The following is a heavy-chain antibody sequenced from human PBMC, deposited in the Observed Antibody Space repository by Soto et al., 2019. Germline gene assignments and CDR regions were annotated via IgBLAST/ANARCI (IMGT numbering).Heavy chain of an antibody. J-gene: IGHJ5*02. V-gene: IGHV4-34*01. CDR2: INHSGST. Sequence: PSETLSLTCAVYGGSFSGYYWSWIRQPPGKGLEWIGEINHSGSTNCNPSLKSRVTISVDTSKNQFSLKLSSVTAADTAVYYCARGHWWTWFDPWGQGTLVTVSS. CDR1: GGSFSGYY. D-gene: IGHD2-15*01. CDR3: ARGHWWTWFDP.